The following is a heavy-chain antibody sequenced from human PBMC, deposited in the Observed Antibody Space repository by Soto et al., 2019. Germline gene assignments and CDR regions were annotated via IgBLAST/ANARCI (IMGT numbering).Heavy chain of an antibody. CDR1: GFSFSSFS. J-gene: IGHJ4*02. CDR2: ISGSGTTT. V-gene: IGHV3-48*04. CDR3: ARLGDYGSGSY. Sequence: EVHLVESGGDLVQPGGSLRLSCAASGFSFSSFSVNWVRQAPGKGLEWVSYISGSGTTTYYADSVKGRFTISRDNAKNSLYLQMNSLQAEDTAVYYCARLGDYGSGSYWGQGTLVTVSS. D-gene: IGHD3-10*01.